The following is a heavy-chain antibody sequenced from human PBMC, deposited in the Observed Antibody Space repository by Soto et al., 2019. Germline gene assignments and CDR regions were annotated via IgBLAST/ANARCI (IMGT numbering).Heavy chain of an antibody. CDR2: IYQSGSS. CDR1: GASLSSGGYS. D-gene: IGHD4-17*01. V-gene: IGHV4-30-2*01. Sequence: SETLSLTCVVSGASLSSGGYSWSWIRQPPGKGLEFIGCIYQSGSSYYNPSLKSRITISVDRSKNQFSLRLSSVTAADTAVYYCASRTDNGLAFWGQGTLVTVSS. J-gene: IGHJ4*02. CDR3: ASRTDNGLAF.